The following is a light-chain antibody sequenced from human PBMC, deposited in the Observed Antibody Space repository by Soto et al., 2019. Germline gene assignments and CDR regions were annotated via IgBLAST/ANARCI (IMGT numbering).Light chain of an antibody. J-gene: IGLJ1*01. Sequence: LTQPSSLSVSPGQSITISFTGTSSDVGGYNYVSWYQQHPGKAPKLMIYEVSNRPSGVSNRFSGSKSGNTASLTISGLQAEDEADYYCSSYTSSSTPCVFGTGTKSPS. CDR2: EVS. CDR1: SSDVGGYNY. V-gene: IGLV2-14*01. CDR3: SSYTSSSTPCV.